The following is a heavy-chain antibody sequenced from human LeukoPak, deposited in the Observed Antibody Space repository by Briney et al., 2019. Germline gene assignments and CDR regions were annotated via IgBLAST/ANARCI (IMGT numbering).Heavy chain of an antibody. CDR2: IYYSGST. CDR1: GGSVSSGSYY. D-gene: IGHD3-22*01. V-gene: IGHV4-61*01. CDR3: ARGGYGEYYYDSSGYYLFDY. Sequence: PSETLSLTCTVSGGSVSSGSYYWSWIRQPPGKGLEWIGYIYYSGSTNYNPSLKSRVTMSVDTSKNQFSLKLSSVTAADTAVYYCARGGYGEYYYDSSGYYLFDYWGQGTLVTVSS. J-gene: IGHJ4*02.